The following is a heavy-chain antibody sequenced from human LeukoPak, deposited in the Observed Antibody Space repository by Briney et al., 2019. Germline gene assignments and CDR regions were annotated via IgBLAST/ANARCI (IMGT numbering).Heavy chain of an antibody. CDR3: ARIEGEQLVPGDY. CDR2: IWYDGSNK. CDR1: GLAFVDYA. V-gene: IGHV3-33*01. J-gene: IGHJ4*02. D-gene: IGHD6-6*01. Sequence: GGSLHLSGTASGLAFVDYAMRGFRQARGEGLEWVAVIWYDGSNKYYADSVKGRFTISRDNSKNTLYLQMNSLRAEDTAVYYCARIEGEQLVPGDYWGQGTLVTVSS.